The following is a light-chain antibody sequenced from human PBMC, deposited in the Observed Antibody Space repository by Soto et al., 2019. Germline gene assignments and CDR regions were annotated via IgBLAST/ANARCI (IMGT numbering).Light chain of an antibody. CDR1: SSDVGRYNL. CDR2: EGS. CDR3: FSFTTTSTHV. Sequence: QSVLTQPASVSGSPGQSITISCTGTSSDVGRYNLVSWYQQHPGKAPKLMIYEGSKRPSGVSNRFSGSKSGNTASLTISGLQAEDEADYFCFSFTTTSTHVFGTGTKVTVL. V-gene: IGLV2-14*02. J-gene: IGLJ1*01.